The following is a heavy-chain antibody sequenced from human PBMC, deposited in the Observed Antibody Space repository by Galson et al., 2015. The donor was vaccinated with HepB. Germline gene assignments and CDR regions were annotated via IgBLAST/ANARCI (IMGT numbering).Heavy chain of an antibody. D-gene: IGHD1-20*01. CDR3: ARDNWNGFDP. J-gene: IGHJ5*02. CDR2: ISSSTNTI. CDR1: GFTFIRYS. Sequence: SLRLSCAASGFTFIRYSMNWVRQAPGKGLEWVSYISSSTNTIYYADSVKGRFTISRDNAKNSLYLQMNSLRGEDTALYYCARDNWNGFDPWGQGTLVTVSS. V-gene: IGHV3-48*01.